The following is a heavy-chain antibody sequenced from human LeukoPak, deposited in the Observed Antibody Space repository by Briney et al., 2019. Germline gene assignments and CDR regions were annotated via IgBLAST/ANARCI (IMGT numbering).Heavy chain of an antibody. V-gene: IGHV4-34*01. Sequence: SETLSLTCAVYGGSFSGYYWSWIRQPPGKGLEWIGEINHSGSTNYNPSLKSRVTISVDTSKNQFSLKLSSVTAADTAVYYCARAAGSAVRAWFDPWGQGTLVTVSS. CDR1: GGSFSGYY. D-gene: IGHD4-17*01. CDR2: INHSGST. J-gene: IGHJ5*02. CDR3: ARAAGSAVRAWFDP.